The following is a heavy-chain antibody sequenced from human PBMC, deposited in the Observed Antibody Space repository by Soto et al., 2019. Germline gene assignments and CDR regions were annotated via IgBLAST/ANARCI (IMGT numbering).Heavy chain of an antibody. CDR1: GFTFSSYG. CDR3: AKGYEEYQLLCLFDY. Sequence: HPGGSLRLSCAASGFTFSSYGMHWVRQAPGKGLEWVAVISYDGSNKYYADSVKGRFTISRDNSKNTLYLQMNSLRAEVTAVYYCAKGYEEYQLLCLFDYWGQGTLVTVSS. V-gene: IGHV3-30*18. D-gene: IGHD2-2*01. CDR2: ISYDGSNK. J-gene: IGHJ4*02.